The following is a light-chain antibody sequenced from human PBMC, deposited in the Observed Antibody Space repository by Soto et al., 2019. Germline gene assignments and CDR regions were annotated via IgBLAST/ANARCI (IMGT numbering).Light chain of an antibody. J-gene: IGKJ5*01. CDR3: QQYNYRPPYT. Sequence: ETVMTQSPATLSMSPGERVTLSCRASQSVSTNVAWYQQKPGQAPRLLIYGASTRATGIPPRFSGSGYATEFTLTISSLQTEDFAVYYCQQYNYRPPYTFGHGTRLEIK. CDR2: GAS. CDR1: QSVSTN. V-gene: IGKV3-15*01.